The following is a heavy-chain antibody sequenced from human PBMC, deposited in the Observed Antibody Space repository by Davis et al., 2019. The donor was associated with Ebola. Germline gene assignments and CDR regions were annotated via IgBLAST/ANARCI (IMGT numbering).Heavy chain of an antibody. D-gene: IGHD1-1*01. V-gene: IGHV1-3*01. CDR3: ARGSRTTVPGY. CDR1: GYTFTSYA. J-gene: IGHJ4*02. CDR2: INAGNGNT. Sequence: ASVKVSCKASGYTFTSYAMHWVRQAPGQRLEWMGWINAGNGNTKYSQKFQGRVTITRDTSESTAYMELSRLRSDDTAVYYCARGSRTTVPGYWGQGTLVTVSS.